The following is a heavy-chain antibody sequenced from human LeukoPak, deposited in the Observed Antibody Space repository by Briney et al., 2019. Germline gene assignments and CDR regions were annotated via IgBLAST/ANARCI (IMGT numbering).Heavy chain of an antibody. V-gene: IGHV3-48*04. CDR2: ISSSSSTI. CDR1: GFTFSSYS. CDR3: ARASPDIIVVPAADSGDFYYYYMDV. J-gene: IGHJ6*03. D-gene: IGHD2-2*01. Sequence: GGSLRLSCAASGFTFSSYSMNWVRQAPGKGLEWVSYISSSSSTIYYADSVKGRFTISRDNAKNSLYLQMSSLRAEDTAVYYCARASPDIIVVPAADSGDFYYYYMDVWGKGTTVTVSS.